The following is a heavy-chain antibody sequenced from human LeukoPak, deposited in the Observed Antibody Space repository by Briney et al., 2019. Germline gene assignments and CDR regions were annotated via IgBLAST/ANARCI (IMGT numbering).Heavy chain of an antibody. D-gene: IGHD3-22*01. V-gene: IGHV3-9*01. CDR3: AKDRSYYDSSGLDY. CDR1: GFTFDDYA. CDR2: ISWNSGSI. J-gene: IGHJ4*02. Sequence: PGRSLRLSCAASGFTFDDYAMHWVRQAPGKGLEWVSGISWNSGSIGYADPVKGRFTISRDNAKNSLYLQMNSLRAEDTALYYCAKDRSYYDSSGLDYWGQGTLVTVSS.